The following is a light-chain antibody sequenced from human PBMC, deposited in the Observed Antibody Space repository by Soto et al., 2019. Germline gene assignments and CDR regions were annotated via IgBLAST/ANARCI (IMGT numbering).Light chain of an antibody. CDR2: ATF. J-gene: IGKJ4*01. Sequence: EIVLTQSPGTLSLSPGERATLSCRASQSVSSSYLAWYQQKPGQAPRLLIYATFSRATGIPDRFSGSGAGTDFTLTISSLEPEDFAVYYCQQRSNWPPLTFGGGTKVDIK. V-gene: IGKV3D-20*02. CDR3: QQRSNWPPLT. CDR1: QSVSSSY.